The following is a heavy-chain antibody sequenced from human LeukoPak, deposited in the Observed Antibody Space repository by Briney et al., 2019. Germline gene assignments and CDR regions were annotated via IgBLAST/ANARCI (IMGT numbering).Heavy chain of an antibody. D-gene: IGHD3-3*01. Sequence: SETLSLTCTVSGGSISSYYWSWIRQPPGKGLEWIGYIYYSGSTNYNPSLKSRVTISVDTSKNQFSLKLSSVTAADTAVYYCARVRSSTIFGVVTLPFDPWGQGTLVTVSS. CDR1: GGSISSYY. V-gene: IGHV4-59*01. CDR2: IYYSGST. CDR3: ARVRSSTIFGVVTLPFDP. J-gene: IGHJ5*02.